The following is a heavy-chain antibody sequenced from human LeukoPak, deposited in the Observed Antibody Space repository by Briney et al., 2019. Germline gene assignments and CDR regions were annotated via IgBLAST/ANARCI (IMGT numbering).Heavy chain of an antibody. CDR3: ARVRPRGSSGYPDY. D-gene: IGHD3-22*01. CDR2: MYQSETT. Sequence: PSETLSLTCGVSGDSISSGYYWGWIRQPPGKGLEWIGYMYQSETTYYNPSLKSRVTISADTSKNQFSLKLRSVTAADTAVFYCARVRPRGSSGYPDYWGQGTLVTVSS. J-gene: IGHJ4*02. CDR1: GDSISSGYY. V-gene: IGHV4-38-2*01.